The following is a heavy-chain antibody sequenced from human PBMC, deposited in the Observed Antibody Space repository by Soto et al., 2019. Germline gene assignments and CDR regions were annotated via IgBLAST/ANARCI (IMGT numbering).Heavy chain of an antibody. D-gene: IGHD6-19*01. CDR3: ARYSSAWGL. Sequence: GGSLRLSCAASGFTFSTYLMSWVRHAPGKGLEWVANIKYDGSETYYVDSVKGRFTISRDSAKNSLYLQMNSLRGEDTAVYYCARYSSAWGLWGQGTLVTVSS. CDR1: GFTFSTYL. V-gene: IGHV3-7*01. J-gene: IGHJ4*02. CDR2: IKYDGSET.